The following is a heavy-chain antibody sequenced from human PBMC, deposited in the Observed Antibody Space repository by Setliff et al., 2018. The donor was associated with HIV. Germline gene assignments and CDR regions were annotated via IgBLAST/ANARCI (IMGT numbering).Heavy chain of an antibody. CDR3: ARCYYNFWSGYPLHYMDV. CDR1: GGSISSHY. J-gene: IGHJ6*03. D-gene: IGHD3-3*01. CDR2: IYTSGST. Sequence: SETLSLTCTVSGGSISSHYWSWIRQPPGKGLEWIGHIYTSGSTNYNPSLKSRVTMSVGTSKNQFSLKLSSVTSADTAVYYCARCYYNFWSGYPLHYMDVWGKGTTVTVSS. V-gene: IGHV4-4*08.